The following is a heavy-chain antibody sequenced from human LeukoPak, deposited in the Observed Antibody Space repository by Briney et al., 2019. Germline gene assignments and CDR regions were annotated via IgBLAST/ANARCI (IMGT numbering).Heavy chain of an antibody. CDR1: GGSISSTTDY. D-gene: IGHD5-12*01. CDR2: IYYSGST. Sequence: PSETLSLTCVVSGGSISSTTDYWGWIRQPPGKGLEWIGSIYYSGSTYYNPSLKSRVTISVDTSKNQFSLKLSSVTAADTAVYYCARDGYSGLDYWGQGTLVTVSS. V-gene: IGHV4-39*07. J-gene: IGHJ4*02. CDR3: ARDGYSGLDY.